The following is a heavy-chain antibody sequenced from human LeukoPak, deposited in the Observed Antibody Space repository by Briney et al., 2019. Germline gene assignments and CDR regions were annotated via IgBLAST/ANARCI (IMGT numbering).Heavy chain of an antibody. Sequence: GASVKVSCKASGYSFTNYYLHWVRQAPGQGFEWMGIINSGGGTTTYAQKFQGRVTMTRDTSTSTVYMELSSLRSEDTAVYYCARGGFTTMVRGVIITLDAFDIWGQGTMVTVSS. V-gene: IGHV1-46*01. D-gene: IGHD3-10*01. CDR1: GYSFTNYY. J-gene: IGHJ3*02. CDR2: INSGGGTT. CDR3: ARGGFTTMVRGVIITLDAFDI.